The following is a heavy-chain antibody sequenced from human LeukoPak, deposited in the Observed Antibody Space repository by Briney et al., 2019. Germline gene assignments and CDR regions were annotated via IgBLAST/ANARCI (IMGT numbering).Heavy chain of an antibody. CDR2: ISGSGGST. V-gene: IGHV3-23*01. CDR3: AKAENYDFWSGYAIYYYYMEV. CDR1: GFTFSSYA. J-gene: IGHJ6*03. Sequence: PGGSLRLSCAASGFTFSSYAMSWVRQAPGKGLEWVSAISGSGGSTYYADSVKGRFTISRDNSKNTLYLQMNSLRAEDTAVYYCAKAENYDFWSGYAIYYYYMEVWGKGTTVTVSS. D-gene: IGHD3-3*01.